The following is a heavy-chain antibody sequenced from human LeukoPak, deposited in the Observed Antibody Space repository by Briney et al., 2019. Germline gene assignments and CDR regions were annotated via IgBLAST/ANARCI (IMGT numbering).Heavy chain of an antibody. V-gene: IGHV3-21*01. Sequence: GGSLRLSCAVSGFTPCSFSMTWVRQAPGTRLGWVSSISSSSRFIYSADSVKGRFTIPRDNAKNSLYLQRNSQRAEDTAVYYCARVVELVVVPAAIDQHYYYGRDVWGEGTTVSVSS. CDR3: ARVVELVVVPAAIDQHYYYGRDV. D-gene: IGHD2-2*01. CDR1: GFTPCSFS. J-gene: IGHJ6*04. CDR2: ISSSSRFI.